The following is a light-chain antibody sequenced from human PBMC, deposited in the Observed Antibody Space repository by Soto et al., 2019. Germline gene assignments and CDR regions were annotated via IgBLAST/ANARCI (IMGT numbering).Light chain of an antibody. Sequence: QSALTQPPSASGTPGQTVTISCSGSSSNIGKNTVNWCQHLPGTAPKLLIYSNTQRPLGVPVRFSGSKSGTSASLAISGLQSDDEADYCCAVWDDSLYVFGSGTKVTIL. J-gene: IGLJ1*01. V-gene: IGLV1-44*01. CDR3: AVWDDSLYV. CDR1: SSNIGKNT. CDR2: SNT.